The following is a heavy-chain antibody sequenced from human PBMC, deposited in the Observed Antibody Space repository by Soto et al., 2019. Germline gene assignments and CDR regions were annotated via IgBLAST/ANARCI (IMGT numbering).Heavy chain of an antibody. D-gene: IGHD3-10*01. CDR3: VRGKRGPWYFDL. CDR2: IHASGSI. CDR1: GGSINTAGDY. Sequence: QVQLMESGPGLVRPSQTLSLTCTVSGGSINTAGDYWNWMRQRPGDGLEWLVSIHASGSIYYTPPLKGRVPVSADTSNTQFSLRLDSVTAADTAVYYCVRGKRGPWYFDLWGRGTLVAVSS. J-gene: IGHJ2*01. V-gene: IGHV4-31*03.